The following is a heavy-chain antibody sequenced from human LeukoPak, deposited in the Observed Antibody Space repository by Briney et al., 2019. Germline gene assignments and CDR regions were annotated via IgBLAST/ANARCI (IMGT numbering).Heavy chain of an antibody. J-gene: IGHJ3*02. CDR3: ASRVTSAFDI. D-gene: IGHD3-16*01. V-gene: IGHV1-69*05. CDR2: IIPIFGTA. CDR1: GRTFSGYA. Sequence: SVKVSCKASGRTFSGYAISWVRQAPGQGLEWMGRIIPIFGTANYAQKFQGRVTITTDESTSTAYMELSSLRSEDTAVYYCASRVTSAFDIWGQGTMVTVSS.